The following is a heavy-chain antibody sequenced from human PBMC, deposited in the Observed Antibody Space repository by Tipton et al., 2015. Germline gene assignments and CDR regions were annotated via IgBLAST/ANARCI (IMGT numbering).Heavy chain of an antibody. Sequence: TLSLTCAVYGGSFSNYYWGWIRQPPGKGLEWIGYIYCTGNTNYHASLRSRVTISLDTSKKQFSLMLTSVTAADTAVYYCARHRGVGGLADYWGRGTLVTVSS. J-gene: IGHJ4*02. CDR1: GGSFSNYY. CDR3: ARHRGVGGLADY. CDR2: IYCTGNT. D-gene: IGHD3-10*01. V-gene: IGHV4-59*01.